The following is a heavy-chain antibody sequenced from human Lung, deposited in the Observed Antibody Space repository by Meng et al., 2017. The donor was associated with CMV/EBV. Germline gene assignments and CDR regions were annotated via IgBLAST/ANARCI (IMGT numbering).Heavy chain of an antibody. CDR2: IYYSGNT. J-gene: IGHJ4*02. V-gene: IGHV4-39*01. CDR3: ARLYYYGSGSDDY. CDR1: TGSISNSNHY. Sequence: QLQLQESGPGLVRPSETLSLTCTVSTGSISNSNHYWVWIRQPPGKGLEWIGSIYYSGNTYYTPSLRSRVTISVDTSKNQFSLNLSSVTAADTAVYYCARLYYYGSGSDDYWGQGTLVTVSS. D-gene: IGHD3-10*01.